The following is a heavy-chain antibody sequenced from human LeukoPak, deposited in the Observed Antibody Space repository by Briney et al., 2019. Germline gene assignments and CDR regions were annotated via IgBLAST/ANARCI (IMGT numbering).Heavy chain of an antibody. Sequence: SVKVSCKATGGTFSSYAISWVRQAPGQGLEWMGRIIPIFGTANYAQKFQGRVTITTDESTSTAYMELSSLRSEDTAVYYCARDRYIVVVMGEAFDIWGQGTMVTVSS. V-gene: IGHV1-69*05. J-gene: IGHJ3*02. D-gene: IGHD3-22*01. CDR3: ARDRYIVVVMGEAFDI. CDR1: GGTFSSYA. CDR2: IIPIFGTA.